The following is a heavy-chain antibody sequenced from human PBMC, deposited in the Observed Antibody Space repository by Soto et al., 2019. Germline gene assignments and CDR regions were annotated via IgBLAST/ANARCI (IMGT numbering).Heavy chain of an antibody. V-gene: IGHV3-23*01. CDR2: IHGGGGAT. CDR1: GFTFSAYA. Sequence: EVQLLESGGGLVQPGGSLRLSCAASGFTFSAYAMGWVRQAPGKGLEWVSTIHGGGGATHYADSVKGRFTISRDDSKTTLYAQMNSLRAADTAVYYCAKFEGHPLEYWYLDFWGCGTLVNVSS. D-gene: IGHD1-1*01. J-gene: IGHJ2*01. CDR3: AKFEGHPLEYWYLDF.